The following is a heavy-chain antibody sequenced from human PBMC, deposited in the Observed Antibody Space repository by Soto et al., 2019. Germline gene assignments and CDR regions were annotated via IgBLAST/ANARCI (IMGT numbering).Heavy chain of an antibody. D-gene: IGHD3-3*01. Sequence: ASVRVSCKAPGDTFTSYYLNWVRQAPGQGLEWMGVINPHGGSTKYAQKFQGRITMTRDTSRSTVYMELSSLRSDDTAIYYCARSSGGNFGIIIEGSNWFDPWGQGTLVTVSS. J-gene: IGHJ5*02. CDR1: GDTFTSYY. CDR3: ARSSGGNFGIIIEGSNWFDP. CDR2: INPHGGST. V-gene: IGHV1-46*01.